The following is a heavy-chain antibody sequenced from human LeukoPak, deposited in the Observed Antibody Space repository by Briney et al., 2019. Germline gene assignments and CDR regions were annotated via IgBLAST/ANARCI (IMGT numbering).Heavy chain of an antibody. Sequence: SQTLSLTCAISGGSVSSNSAAWNWIRQSPSRGLEWLGRTYYRSKWYNDYAVSVKSRITINPDTSKNQFSLQLNSVTPEDTAVYYCARNPRMGSSNYYGMDVWGQGTTVTVSS. V-gene: IGHV6-1*01. CDR2: TYYRSKWYN. CDR3: ARNPRMGSSNYYGMDV. J-gene: IGHJ6*02. CDR1: GGSVSSNSAA. D-gene: IGHD6-6*01.